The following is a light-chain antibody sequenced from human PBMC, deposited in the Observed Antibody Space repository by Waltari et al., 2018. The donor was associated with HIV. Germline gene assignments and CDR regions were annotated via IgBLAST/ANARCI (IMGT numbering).Light chain of an antibody. Sequence: QSALTQPRSVSGSPGQSVTISCTGTSSDVGDYNYVSWYQQHPGKAPQLRIYDVSKRPSVVPARCSGSKAGNTASLTSSGLQAEDEADYYCCSYAGSYTLVFGGGTKLTVL. CDR2: DVS. J-gene: IGLJ2*01. CDR3: CSYAGSYTLV. CDR1: SSDVGDYNY. V-gene: IGLV2-11*01.